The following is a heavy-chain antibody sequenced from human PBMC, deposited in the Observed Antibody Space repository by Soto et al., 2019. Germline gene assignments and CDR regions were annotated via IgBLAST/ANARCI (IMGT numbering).Heavy chain of an antibody. CDR3: ATIYYDFRSGYYFDY. J-gene: IGHJ4*02. CDR2: INHSGST. D-gene: IGHD3-3*01. Sequence: QVQLQQWGAGLLKPSETLSLTCAVYGGSFSGYYWSWIRQPPGKGLEWIGEINHSGSTNYNPSLKSRVTISVDTSKNQFSLKLSSVTAADTAVYYCATIYYDFRSGYYFDYWGQGTLVTVSS. V-gene: IGHV4-34*01. CDR1: GGSFSGYY.